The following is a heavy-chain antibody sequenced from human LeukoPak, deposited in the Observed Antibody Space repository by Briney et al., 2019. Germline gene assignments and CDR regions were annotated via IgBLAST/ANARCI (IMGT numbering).Heavy chain of an antibody. CDR2: IKQQDGSEK. CDR3: ARIRGRGVSIDF. V-gene: IGHV3-7*01. CDR1: GFFFSTYW. D-gene: IGHD1-26*01. Sequence: GGSLRLSCVASGFFFSTYWMSWVRQAPGKGLEWVANIKQQDGSEKYYVDSVKGRFSISRDNAKNSVYLQMNSLRAEDTAFYYCARIRGRGVSIDFWGQGTLVTVSS. J-gene: IGHJ4*02.